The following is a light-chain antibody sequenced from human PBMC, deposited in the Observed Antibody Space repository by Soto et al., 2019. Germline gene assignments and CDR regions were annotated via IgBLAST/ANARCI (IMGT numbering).Light chain of an antibody. CDR2: DVS. CDR3: SSYASSSTLV. V-gene: IGLV2-14*01. CDR1: SSDVGGYDY. J-gene: IGLJ2*01. Sequence: QSALTQPASVSGSPGQSITISCTGTSSDVGGYDYVSWDQQHPGKVPKLMIYDVSSRPSGVSNRFSGSKSGNTASLTISGLQAEDEADYYCSSYASSSTLVFGGGTNLPVL.